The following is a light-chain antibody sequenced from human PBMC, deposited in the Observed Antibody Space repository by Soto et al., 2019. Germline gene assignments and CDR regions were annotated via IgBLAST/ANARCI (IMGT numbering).Light chain of an antibody. J-gene: IGLJ1*01. CDR2: EGI. CDR1: SSNIGGYNV. Sequence: QSVLTQPASVSGSPGQSITISCSGTSSNIGGYNVVSWYQQHPGKAPKVIVYEGIKRPSGVSDRFSGSTSGSTASLTISGLQAEDEAEYYCTSYTSTNTLYLFGTGTKV. V-gene: IGLV2-14*02. CDR3: TSYTSTNTLYL.